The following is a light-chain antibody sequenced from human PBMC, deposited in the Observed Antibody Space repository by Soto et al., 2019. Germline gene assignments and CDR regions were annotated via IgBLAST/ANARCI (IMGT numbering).Light chain of an antibody. Sequence: DIQMTQSPSTLSASAGDRVTITCRASQSISSWLAWYQQKPGKAPKLLIYKASSLESGVPSRFSGSGSGTEFTLTISSLQPDDFATYYCQQYTSWTFGQGTTVEIK. CDR2: KAS. CDR3: QQYTSWT. CDR1: QSISSW. J-gene: IGKJ1*01. V-gene: IGKV1-5*03.